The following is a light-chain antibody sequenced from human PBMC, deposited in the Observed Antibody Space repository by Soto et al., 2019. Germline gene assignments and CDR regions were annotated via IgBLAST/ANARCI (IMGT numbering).Light chain of an antibody. Sequence: QSALTQPASVSGSPGQSIAISCTGTSSDVGGYNYVSWYQHHPGKAPTVMIYDVSNRPSGVSDRFSGSKSGNTASLTISGLLADDEADYYCSSYTSSSTYVFGTGTKVTVL. V-gene: IGLV2-14*03. J-gene: IGLJ1*01. CDR2: DVS. CDR3: SSYTSSSTYV. CDR1: SSDVGGYNY.